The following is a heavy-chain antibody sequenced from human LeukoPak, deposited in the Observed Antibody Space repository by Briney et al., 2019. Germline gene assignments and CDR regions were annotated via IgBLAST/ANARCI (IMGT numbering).Heavy chain of an antibody. Sequence: SETLSLTCTVSGGSISSYYWSWIRQPPGKGLEWIGYVYYSGSTNYNPSLKSRVSIPVDTSKNQFSLKLSSVTAADTAVYHCARDSRTTTAFDIWGQGTMVTVSS. D-gene: IGHD1-1*01. CDR2: VYYSGST. CDR1: GGSISSYY. CDR3: ARDSRTTTAFDI. J-gene: IGHJ3*02. V-gene: IGHV4-59*01.